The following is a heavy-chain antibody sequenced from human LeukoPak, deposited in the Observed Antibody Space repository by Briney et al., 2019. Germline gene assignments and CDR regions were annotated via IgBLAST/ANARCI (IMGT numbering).Heavy chain of an antibody. CDR2: IYYSGST. V-gene: IGHV4-59*01. CDR1: GGSISSYY. CDR3: ARDHCSSTSCYTAGAFDI. D-gene: IGHD2-2*02. Sequence: PSETLSLTCTVSGGSISSYYWSWIQQPPGKGLEWIGYIYYSGSTNYNPSLKSRVTISVDTSKNQFSLKLSSVTAADTAVYYCARDHCSSTSCYTAGAFDIWGQGTMVTVSS. J-gene: IGHJ3*02.